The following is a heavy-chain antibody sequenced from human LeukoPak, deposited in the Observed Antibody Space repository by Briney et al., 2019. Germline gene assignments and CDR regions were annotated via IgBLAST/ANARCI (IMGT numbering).Heavy chain of an antibody. CDR3: ARERSQIVWRGLDY. CDR2: IQNDASTK. D-gene: IGHD2-21*01. V-gene: IGHV3-33*02. CDR1: GFAFSHYG. J-gene: IGHJ4*02. Sequence: PGRALRLSCGASGFAFSHYGMHWVRQAPGKGLEWVAVIQNDASTKNYVDSAKGRFTISRDNSKNTLFLQMNSLRVEDTAVYYCARERSQIVWRGLDYGGQGTLVSVSS.